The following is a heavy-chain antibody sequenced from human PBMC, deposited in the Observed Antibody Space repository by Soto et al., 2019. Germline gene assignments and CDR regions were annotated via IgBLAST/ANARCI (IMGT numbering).Heavy chain of an antibody. J-gene: IGHJ4*02. V-gene: IGHV4-59*11. CDR2: IYYTGST. CDR1: GGSISGHY. CDR3: ARRYGGNFDY. D-gene: IGHD1-26*01. Sequence: SQTLSLTCTVSGGSISGHYGSWIRQPPGKGLEWIGYIYYTGSTNYNPSLKSRVTISVDTSKNQFSLKLSSVTAVDTAVYYCARRYGGNFDYWGQGTLVTVSS.